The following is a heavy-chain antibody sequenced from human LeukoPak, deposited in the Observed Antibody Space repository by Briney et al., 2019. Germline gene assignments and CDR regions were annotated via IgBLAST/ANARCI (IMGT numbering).Heavy chain of an antibody. J-gene: IGHJ4*02. D-gene: IGHD5-18*01. V-gene: IGHV4-4*07. Sequence: SETLSLTCTVSGGSISSYYWSWIRQPAGKGLEWIGRIYTSGSTNYNPSLKSRVTIPVDKSKNQFSLKLSSVTAADTAVYYCARECGYSYHNFDYWGQGTLVTVSS. CDR1: GGSISSYY. CDR3: ARECGYSYHNFDY. CDR2: IYTSGST.